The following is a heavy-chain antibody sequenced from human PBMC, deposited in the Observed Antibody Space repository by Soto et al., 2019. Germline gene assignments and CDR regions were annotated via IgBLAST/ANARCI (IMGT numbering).Heavy chain of an antibody. CDR1: GFTFSGSA. Sequence: GGSLRLSCAASGFTFSGSAMHWVRQASGKGLEWVGRIRSKANSYATAYAASVKGRFTISRDDSKNTAYLQMNSMKTEDTAVYYCTRLPGASRLGELSPGYGMDVWGQGTTVTVSS. V-gene: IGHV3-73*01. D-gene: IGHD3-16*02. CDR3: TRLPGASRLGELSPGYGMDV. J-gene: IGHJ6*02. CDR2: IRSKANSYAT.